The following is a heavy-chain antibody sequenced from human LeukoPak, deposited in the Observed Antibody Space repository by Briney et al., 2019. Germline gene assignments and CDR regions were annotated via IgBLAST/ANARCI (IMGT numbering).Heavy chain of an antibody. Sequence: PSETLSLTCTVSGGSISSYYWSWIRQPAGKGLEWIGRIYTSGSTNYNPSLKSRVTMSVDTSKNQFSLKLSSVTAADTAVYYCARERGYCSGGRCESLYYFDYWGQGTLVTVSS. D-gene: IGHD2-15*01. J-gene: IGHJ4*02. CDR3: ARERGYCSGGRCESLYYFDY. V-gene: IGHV4-4*07. CDR2: IYTSGST. CDR1: GGSISSYY.